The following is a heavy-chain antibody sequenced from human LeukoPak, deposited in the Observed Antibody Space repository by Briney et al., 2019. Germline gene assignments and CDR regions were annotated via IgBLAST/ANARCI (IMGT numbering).Heavy chain of an antibody. CDR1: GYSFTTYW. Sequence: SGESLKISCKGSGYSFTTYWIGWVRQMPGKGLEWMGIIYPGDSDIRYSPSFQGQVTISVDKSISTAYLQWSSLKASDTAMYYCARLSNYGSGSYKDYWGQGTLVTVSS. CDR3: ARLSNYGSGSYKDY. D-gene: IGHD3-10*01. V-gene: IGHV5-51*01. J-gene: IGHJ4*02. CDR2: IYPGDSDI.